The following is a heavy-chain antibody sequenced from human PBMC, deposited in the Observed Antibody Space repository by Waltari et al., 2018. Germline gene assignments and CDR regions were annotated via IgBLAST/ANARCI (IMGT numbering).Heavy chain of an antibody. J-gene: IGHJ3*02. D-gene: IGHD3-22*01. Sequence: QVQLVQSGAEVKKPGSSVKVSCKASGGTFSSYAISWVRQAPGQGLEWIGGIIPIFGTANYAQKFQGRVTITADESTSTAYMELSSLRSEDTAVYYCARDGGPYYYDSSGYIDAFDIWGQGTMVTVSS. V-gene: IGHV1-69*01. CDR2: IIPIFGTA. CDR3: ARDGGPYYYDSSGYIDAFDI. CDR1: GGTFSSYA.